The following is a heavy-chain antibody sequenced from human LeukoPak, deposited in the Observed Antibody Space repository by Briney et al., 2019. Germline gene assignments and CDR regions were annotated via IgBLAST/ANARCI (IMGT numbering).Heavy chain of an antibody. J-gene: IGHJ6*02. CDR2: ISSSSSYI. CDR3: ATIFGVVITPMDV. V-gene: IGHV3-21*01. CDR1: GFTFSSYS. Sequence: GGPLRLSCAASGFTFSSYSMNWVRQAPGKGLEWVSSISSSSSYIYYADSVKGRFTISRDNAKNSLYLQMNSLRAEDTAVYYCATIFGVVITPMDVWGQGTTVTVSS. D-gene: IGHD3-3*01.